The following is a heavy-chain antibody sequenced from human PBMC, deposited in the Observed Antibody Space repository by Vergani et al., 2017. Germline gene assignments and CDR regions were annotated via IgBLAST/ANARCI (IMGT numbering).Heavy chain of an antibody. V-gene: IGHV3-23*04. Sequence: EVQLVESGGGLVQPGGSLRLSCAASGLTFSSYAMSWVRQAPGKGLEWVSAISGSGGSTYYAYSVKGRFTISRDNSKNTLYLQMNSLRAEDTAVYYCAKDGEGYSYVYRHFNYWGQGTLVTVSS. J-gene: IGHJ4*02. CDR2: ISGSGGST. D-gene: IGHD5-18*01. CDR1: GLTFSSYA. CDR3: AKDGEGYSYVYRHFNY.